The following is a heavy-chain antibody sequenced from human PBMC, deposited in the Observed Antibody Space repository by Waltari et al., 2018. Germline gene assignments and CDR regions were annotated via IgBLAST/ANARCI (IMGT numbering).Heavy chain of an antibody. D-gene: IGHD6-13*01. CDR1: GFPFSTYT. CDR3: AKDEGARIAPTYGMDV. CDR2: MSASGLI. Sequence: EAQLSESGGGLVQPGGSLRLSCAASGFPFSTYTMSWVRQVPGKGLAGVSVMSASGLIYYAESVKGRFSISRDNSKNTLYLQMNRLRDEDTAIYYCAKDEGARIAPTYGMDVWGQGTTVTVSS. J-gene: IGHJ6*02. V-gene: IGHV3-23*01.